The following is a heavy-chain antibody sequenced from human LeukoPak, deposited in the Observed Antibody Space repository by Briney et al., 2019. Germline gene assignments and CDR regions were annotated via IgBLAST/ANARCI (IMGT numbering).Heavy chain of an antibody. Sequence: ASVKVSCKASGYTFTSYYMHWVRQAPGQGLEWMGIINPSGGSTSYAQKFQGRVTMTRDTSTSTVYMELSSLRSEDTAVYYCAKDLYHRYYHNSGHAFDYWGQGTLVTVSS. V-gene: IGHV1-46*01. CDR3: AKDLYHRYYHNSGHAFDY. CDR1: GYTFTSYY. J-gene: IGHJ4*02. D-gene: IGHD3-22*01. CDR2: INPSGGST.